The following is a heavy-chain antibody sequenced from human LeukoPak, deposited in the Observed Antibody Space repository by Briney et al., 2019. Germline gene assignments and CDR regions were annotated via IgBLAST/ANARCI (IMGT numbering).Heavy chain of an antibody. V-gene: IGHV3-15*01. CDR1: GFTFSSYG. CDR3: TTGGGNGYNKRHYFDF. CDR2: IKSETDGETT. D-gene: IGHD5-24*01. Sequence: SGRSLRLSCAASGFTFSSYGMHWVRQAPGKGLEWVGRIKSETDGETTNYAAPVKGRFTISRDDSKNTLYLQMNSLKTEDTAVYYCTTGGGNGYNKRHYFDFWGQGTLVTVSS. J-gene: IGHJ4*02.